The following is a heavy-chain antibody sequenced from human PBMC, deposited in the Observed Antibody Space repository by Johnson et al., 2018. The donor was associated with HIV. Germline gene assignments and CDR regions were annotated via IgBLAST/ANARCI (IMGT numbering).Heavy chain of an antibody. D-gene: IGHD2-15*01. V-gene: IGHV3-15*01. CDR2: IKSKTDGGTT. J-gene: IGHJ3*02. CDR1: GFTFSNAW. CDR3: TTDPVGVSPFDAFDI. Sequence: VQLVESGGGVVRPGGSLRLSCAASGFTFSNAWMSWVRQAPGKGLEWVGRIKSKTDGGTTDYAAPVKGRFTIPREDSKNTLYLQMNSLKTEDTAVYYGTTDPVGVSPFDAFDIWGQGTMVTVSS.